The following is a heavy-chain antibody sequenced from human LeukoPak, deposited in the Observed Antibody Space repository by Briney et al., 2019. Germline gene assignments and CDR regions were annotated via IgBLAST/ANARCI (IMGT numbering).Heavy chain of an antibody. J-gene: IGHJ5*02. V-gene: IGHV1-18*01. CDR2: ISAYNGNT. CDR3: ARDRDYGDYLFNWFDP. D-gene: IGHD4-17*01. CDR1: GYTFTSYG. Sequence: ASVKVSCKASGYTFTSYGISWVRQAPGQGLEWMGWISAYNGNTNYAQKLQGRVTMTTDTSTSTAYMELRSLRSDDTAVYYCARDRDYGDYLFNWFDPWGQGTLVTVSS.